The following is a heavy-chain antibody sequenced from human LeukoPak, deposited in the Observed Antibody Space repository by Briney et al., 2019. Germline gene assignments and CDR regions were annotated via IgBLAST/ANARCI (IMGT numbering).Heavy chain of an antibody. CDR2: IRQDGSDK. D-gene: IGHD4-11*01. Sequence: PGGSLTLSCAVSGFSSSTAWMTWVRQAPGKGLEWVADIRQDGSDKYYVDAVKGRFTVSRDNAKNSLYLQMNSLRAEDTAVYFCARDSFSKNDYWGQGTLVTVFS. CDR1: GFSSSTAW. J-gene: IGHJ4*02. V-gene: IGHV3-7*01. CDR3: ARDSFSKNDY.